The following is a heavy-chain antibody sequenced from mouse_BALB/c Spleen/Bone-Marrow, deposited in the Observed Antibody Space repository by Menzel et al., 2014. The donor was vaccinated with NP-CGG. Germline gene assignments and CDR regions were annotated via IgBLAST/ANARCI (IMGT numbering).Heavy chain of an antibody. V-gene: IGHV1-67*01. CDR1: GYTFTDYA. D-gene: IGHD1-1*01. J-gene: IGHJ3*01. Sequence: VKLVESGPELVRPGVSVKISCKGSGYTFTDYAMHWVKQSHAKSLEWIGVISTYSGNTNYNQKFKGKATMTVDKSSSTAYMELARLTSEDSAIYYCARGYYGSSYLFAYWGQGTLVTVSA. CDR2: ISTYSGNT. CDR3: ARGYYGSSYLFAY.